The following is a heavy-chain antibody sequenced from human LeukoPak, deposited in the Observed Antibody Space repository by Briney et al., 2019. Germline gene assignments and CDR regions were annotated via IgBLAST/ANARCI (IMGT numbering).Heavy chain of an antibody. CDR2: INHSGST. CDR1: GGSFSGYY. J-gene: IGHJ4*02. CDR3: ARGYPPLIAAAGLPFFDY. V-gene: IGHV4-34*01. D-gene: IGHD6-13*01. Sequence: SETLSLTCAVYGGSFSGYYWSWIRQPPGKGLEWIGEINHSGSTNYNPSLKSRVTISVDTSKNQFSLKLSSVTAADTAVYYCARGYPPLIAAAGLPFFDYWGQGTLVTVSS.